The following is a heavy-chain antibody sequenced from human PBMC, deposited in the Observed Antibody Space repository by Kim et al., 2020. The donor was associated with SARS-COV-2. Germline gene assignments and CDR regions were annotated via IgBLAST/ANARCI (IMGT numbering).Heavy chain of an antibody. CDR1: GGSFSGYY. J-gene: IGHJ5*02. V-gene: IGHV4-34*01. CDR2: INHSGST. D-gene: IGHD3-3*01. CDR3: ARGGVEPQRYNWFDP. Sequence: SETLSLTCAVYGGSFSGYYWSWIRQPPGKGLEWIGEINHSGSTNYNPSLKSRVTISVDTSKNQFSLKLSSVTAADTAVYYCARGGVEPQRYNWFDPWGQGTLVTVSS.